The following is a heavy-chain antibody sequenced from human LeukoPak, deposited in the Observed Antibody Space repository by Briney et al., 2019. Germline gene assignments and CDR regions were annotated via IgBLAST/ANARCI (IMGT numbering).Heavy chain of an antibody. CDR3: ARDIAVTGTGHHYGMDV. D-gene: IGHD6-19*01. J-gene: IGHJ6*02. CDR1: GYTLTRYY. V-gene: IGHV1-46*01. CDR2: IDTNDGTR. Sequence: ASVKVSCKASGYTLTRYYMHWVRQAPGQGLEWMGIIDTNDGTRSYAQKFQGRVTMTRDMSTSTVYMELSSLRSEDTALYYCARDIAVTGTGHHYGMDVWGQGTTVTVSS.